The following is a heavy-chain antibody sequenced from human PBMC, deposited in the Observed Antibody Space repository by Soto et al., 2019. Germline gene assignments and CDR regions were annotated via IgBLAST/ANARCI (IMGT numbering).Heavy chain of an antibody. D-gene: IGHD6-6*01. CDR1: GFSFSDHA. CDR3: GTEISSSYFTLDY. CDR2: ISGSAGST. J-gene: IGHJ4*02. Sequence: GGSLRLSCAASGFSFSDHALTWVRQAPGKGLEWGSTISGSAGSTYYADSVKGRFTISRDNSKNTLYLQMNSLRAEDTALYYCGTEISSSYFTLDYWGQGTLVTVSS. V-gene: IGHV3-23*01.